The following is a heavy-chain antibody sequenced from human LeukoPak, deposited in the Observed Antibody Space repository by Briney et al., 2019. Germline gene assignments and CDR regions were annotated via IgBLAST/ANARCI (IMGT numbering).Heavy chain of an antibody. CDR3: AFEIGRSQGAFDI. CDR1: GFIFSKYA. D-gene: IGHD1-26*01. J-gene: IGHJ3*02. Sequence: GGSLRLSCAASGFIFSKYAMHWVRQTPGKGPEGVAAIWNDGSDENYADSVKGRFTISSDNSKNTVYLQMNSLRAEDTAIYYCAFEIGRSQGAFDIWGQGTMITVSS. CDR2: IWNDGSDE. V-gene: IGHV3-33*01.